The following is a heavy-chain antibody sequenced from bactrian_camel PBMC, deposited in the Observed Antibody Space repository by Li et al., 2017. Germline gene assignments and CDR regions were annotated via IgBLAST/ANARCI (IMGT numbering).Heavy chain of an antibody. CDR1: GYTYRDYC. CDR2: FHRDGYP. Sequence: HVQLVESGGGSVQAGESLTLSCVAAEYSGYTYRDYCMGWFRQVPGKEREGIAAFHRDGYPVYADGVKGRFTISVDNGENAVRLRMSDLSPRDTAVYFCAVDRPIRLVAPIISFRKIQNCGDTDDLYWGQGTQVTVS. V-gene: IGHV3S53*01. CDR3: AVDRPIRLVAPIISFRKIQNCGDTDDLY. D-gene: IGHD7*01. J-gene: IGHJ4*01.